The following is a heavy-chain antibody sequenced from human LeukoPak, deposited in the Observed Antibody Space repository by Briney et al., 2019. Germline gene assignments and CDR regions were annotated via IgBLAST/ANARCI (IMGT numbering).Heavy chain of an antibody. J-gene: IGHJ6*02. V-gene: IGHV1-69*13. CDR2: IIPIFGTA. CDR3: ARDREYYYYGMDV. Sequence: GASVKVSCKASGGTFSSYAISWVRQAPGQGLEWMGGIIPIFGTANYAQKFQGRVTITADESTSTAYMELSSLRSEDTAVYYCARDREYYYYGMDVWGQGTTVTVSS. CDR1: GGTFSSYA.